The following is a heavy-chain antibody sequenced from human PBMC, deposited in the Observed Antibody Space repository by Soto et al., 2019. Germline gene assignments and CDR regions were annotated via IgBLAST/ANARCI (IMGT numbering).Heavy chain of an antibody. J-gene: IGHJ4*02. D-gene: IGHD6-13*01. V-gene: IGHV1-3*01. CDR3: ARDGAAAAPTPDY. CDR2: INAGNGNT. Sequence: QVQLVQSGAEVKKPGASVKVSSKASGYTLTSYAMHWERQAPGQRIEWMGWINAGNGNTKYSQKFQGRVTITRDTSASTAYMELSSLRSEDTAVYYCARDGAAAAPTPDYWGQGTLVTVSS. CDR1: GYTLTSYA.